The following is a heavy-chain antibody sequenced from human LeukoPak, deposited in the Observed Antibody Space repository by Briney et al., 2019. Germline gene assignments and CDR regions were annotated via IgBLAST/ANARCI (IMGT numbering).Heavy chain of an antibody. CDR3: ARPTDCGGDCYTFFDC. V-gene: IGHV2-5*02. Sequence: SGPTLVNPTQTLTLTCTFSGFSLSTSGVGVAWIRQPPGNPLERLPHTYWDDDKRYSPSLKSKLTITKDTSKNQVVLTMTNMDPVDTATYYCARPTDCGGDCYTFFDCWGQGTLVTVSS. J-gene: IGHJ4*02. D-gene: IGHD2-21*01. CDR1: GFSLSTSGVG. CDR2: TYWDDDK.